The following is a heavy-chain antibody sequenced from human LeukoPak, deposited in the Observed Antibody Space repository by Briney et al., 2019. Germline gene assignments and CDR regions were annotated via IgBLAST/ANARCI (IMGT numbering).Heavy chain of an antibody. J-gene: IGHJ4*02. CDR1: GGSISSYY. D-gene: IGHD2-21*02. Sequence: PSETLSLTCTVSGGSISSYYWSWIRQPAGKGLERIGRIYTSGSTNYNPSLKSRVTMSVDTSKNQVSLKLSSVTAADTAVYYCARDLYCGGDCYYYFDYWAQGTLVTVSS. CDR3: ARDLYCGGDCYYYFDY. V-gene: IGHV4-4*07. CDR2: IYTSGST.